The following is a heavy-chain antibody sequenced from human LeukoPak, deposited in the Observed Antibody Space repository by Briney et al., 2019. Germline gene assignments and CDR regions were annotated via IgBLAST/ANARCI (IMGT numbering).Heavy chain of an antibody. CDR2: INHSGST. Sequence: PSETLSLTCAVYGGSFSGYYWSWIRQPPGKGLEWIGEINHSGSTNYNPSLKSRVTISVDTSKNQFSLKLSSVTAADTAVYYCARGPGEEVAARLGYYYMDVWAKGPRSPSP. CDR1: GGSFSGYY. V-gene: IGHV4-34*01. CDR3: ARGPGEEVAARLGYYYMDV. J-gene: IGHJ6*03. D-gene: IGHD6-6*01.